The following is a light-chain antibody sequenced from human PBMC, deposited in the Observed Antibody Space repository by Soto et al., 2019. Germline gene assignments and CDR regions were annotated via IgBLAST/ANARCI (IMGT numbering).Light chain of an antibody. CDR1: QSIRNY. V-gene: IGKV1-39*01. CDR2: AAS. Sequence: DIQMTQFPSSLSASVGDRVTITCRASQSIRNYLHWYQQKPGKAPKLLIYAASSLKSGVPSRFSGSGSGTDFTLTISSLQPEDFATYHCQQSSRTALTCGGGTKVAIK. CDR3: QQSSRTALT. J-gene: IGKJ4*01.